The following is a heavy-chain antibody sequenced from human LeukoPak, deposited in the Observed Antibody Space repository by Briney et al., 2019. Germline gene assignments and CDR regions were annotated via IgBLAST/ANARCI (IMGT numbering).Heavy chain of an antibody. Sequence: SETLSLTCAASGYSVSSAYYWGWIRQPPGKGLEWIGGILHSGSTYYNPSLKSRVTISVDTSKNHFSLKLTSVTAADTAVYYCARDRGVRGEMDFWGQGTLVTVSS. J-gene: IGHJ4*02. D-gene: IGHD3-10*01. CDR1: GYSVSSAYY. CDR3: ARDRGVRGEMDF. V-gene: IGHV4-38-2*02. CDR2: ILHSGST.